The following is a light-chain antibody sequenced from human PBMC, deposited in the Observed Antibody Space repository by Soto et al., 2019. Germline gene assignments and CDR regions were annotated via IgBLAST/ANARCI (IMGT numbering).Light chain of an antibody. Sequence: QSALTQPASVSGSPGQSIAIACTGTSSDVGGYNYVSWYQQLPGKAPKRLISEVSNRPSGVSHRFSGSKSGNTASLTISGLQAEDEADYYCSSYRTGGPFVFGTGTKLTVL. CDR3: SSYRTGGPFV. J-gene: IGLJ1*01. CDR2: EVS. V-gene: IGLV2-14*01. CDR1: SSDVGGYNY.